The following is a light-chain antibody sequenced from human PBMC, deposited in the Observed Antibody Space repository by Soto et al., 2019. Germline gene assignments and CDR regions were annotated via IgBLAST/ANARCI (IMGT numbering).Light chain of an antibody. CDR1: QSVSSIY. J-gene: IGKJ1*01. Sequence: EIVLTQSPGTLSLSPGERATLSCRASQSVSSIYLAWYQQKLGQAPRLLIYGASSRATGIPDRFSGSGSGTDFTLTISRLEPEDFAVYYCQQNGSSSWTFGQGTKVEIK. V-gene: IGKV3-20*01. CDR3: QQNGSSSWT. CDR2: GAS.